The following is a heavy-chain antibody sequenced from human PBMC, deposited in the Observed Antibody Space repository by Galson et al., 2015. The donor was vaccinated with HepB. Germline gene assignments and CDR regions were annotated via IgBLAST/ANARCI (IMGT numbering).Heavy chain of an antibody. V-gene: IGHV3-48*01. J-gene: IGHJ5*02. CDR3: ARVFPTVVPVSDP. D-gene: IGHD2-2*01. CDR1: GFTFSSYS. CDR2: ISSSSSTI. Sequence: SLRLSCAASGFTFSSYSMNWVRQAPGKGLEWVSYISSSSSTIYYADSVKGRFTISRDNAKNSLYLQMNSLRAEDTAVYYCARVFPTVVPVSDPWGQGTLVTVSS.